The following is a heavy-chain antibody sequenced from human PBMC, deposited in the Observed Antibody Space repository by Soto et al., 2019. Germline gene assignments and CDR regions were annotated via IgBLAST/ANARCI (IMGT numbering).Heavy chain of an antibody. V-gene: IGHV3-7*01. D-gene: IGHD2-2*01. J-gene: IGHJ5*02. CDR2: IKQDGSEK. Sequence: GGSQRLSCAASGFTFSSYWMAWVRQATGKGLEWVANIKQDGSEKYYVDSVKGRFTISRDNAKNSLYLQMNSLRAEDTAVYYCARGGLAPAAIEWFGPWGQGTLVTVSS. CDR1: GFTFSSYW. CDR3: ARGGLAPAAIEWFGP.